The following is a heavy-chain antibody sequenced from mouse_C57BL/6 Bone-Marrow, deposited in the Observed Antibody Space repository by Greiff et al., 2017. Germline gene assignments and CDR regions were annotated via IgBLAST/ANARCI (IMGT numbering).Heavy chain of an antibody. V-gene: IGHV5-16*01. CDR3: ARARYAMDY. CDR1: GFTFSDYY. Sequence: DVKLQASEGGLVQPGSSMKLSCTASGFTFSDYYMAWVRQVPEKGLEWVANINYDGSSTYYLDSLKSRFIISRDNAKNILYLQMSSLKSEDTATYYCARARYAMDYWGQGTSVTVSS. CDR2: INYDGSST. J-gene: IGHJ4*01.